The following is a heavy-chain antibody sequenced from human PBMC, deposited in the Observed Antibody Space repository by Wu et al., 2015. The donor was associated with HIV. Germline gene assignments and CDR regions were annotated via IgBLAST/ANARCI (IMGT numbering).Heavy chain of an antibody. D-gene: IGHD3-10*01. V-gene: IGHV1-18*01. Sequence: QVQLVQSGAEVKKPGASVKVSCKASGYTFSSREITWVRQAPGQGLEWMGWISTENGNTVHAQKFQGRVTMTTDTSTSTVYMELRSLRSDDTAVYYCGRGDQWFGEVGAYWATEAVDLVSRRXDS. J-gene: IGHJ5*01. CDR3: GRGDQWFGEVGAYWATEAVDLVSRRXDS. CDR2: ISTENGNT. CDR1: GYTFSSRE.